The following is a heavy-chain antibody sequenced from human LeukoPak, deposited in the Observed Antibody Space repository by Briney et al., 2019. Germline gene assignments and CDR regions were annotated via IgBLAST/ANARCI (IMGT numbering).Heavy chain of an antibody. CDR3: ARDISLFASAGPWFDP. CDR2: TDPKNGAT. D-gene: IGHD6-13*01. V-gene: IGHV1-2*02. Sequence: ASVKVSCKASGYTFTGYYMHWVRQAPGQGLEWMGWTDPKNGATNYAPKFQGRVTMTRDTSISTAYMELSRLRLDDTAIYYCARDISLFASAGPWFDPWGQGTLVAVSS. CDR1: GYTFTGYY. J-gene: IGHJ5*02.